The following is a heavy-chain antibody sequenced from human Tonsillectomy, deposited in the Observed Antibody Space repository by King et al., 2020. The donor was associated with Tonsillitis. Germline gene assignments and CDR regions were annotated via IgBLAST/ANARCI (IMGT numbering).Heavy chain of an antibody. CDR2: LYTSGST. CDR1: GGSISSNY. D-gene: IGHD6-19*01. Sequence: VQLQESGPGLVRPSETLSLTCTVSGGSISSNYWSWIRQPAGKGLEWIWRLYTSGSTNYNPSLKSRVPMSVDTSKNQFSLRLSSLTAADTAVYYCARSSSSGWYYFDYWGQGTPVTVSS. J-gene: IGHJ4*02. V-gene: IGHV4-4*07. CDR3: ARSSSSGWYYFDY.